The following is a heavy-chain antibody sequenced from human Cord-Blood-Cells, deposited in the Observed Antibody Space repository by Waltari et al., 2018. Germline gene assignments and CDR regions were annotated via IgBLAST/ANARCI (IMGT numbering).Heavy chain of an antibody. Sequence: QVQLVESGGGGVQPGRSLRLSCAASGFTFSSYGMHWVRQAPGKGLEWVAVISYVGSNKYYADSVKGRFTISRDNSKNTLYLQMNSLRAEDTAVYYCAKDWFDAFDIWGQGTMVTVSS. CDR1: GFTFSSYG. D-gene: IGHD3-10*01. V-gene: IGHV3-30*18. J-gene: IGHJ3*02. CDR3: AKDWFDAFDI. CDR2: ISYVGSNK.